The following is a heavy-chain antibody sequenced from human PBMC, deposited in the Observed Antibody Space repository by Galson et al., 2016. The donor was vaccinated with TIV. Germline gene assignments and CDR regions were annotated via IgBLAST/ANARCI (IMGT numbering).Heavy chain of an antibody. CDR2: IAYAGSYK. Sequence: SLRLSCAASGFTFSSYHMHWVRQAPGKGLEWVAVIAYAGSYKHYAESVKGRFTVSRDNSKTTLDLQMNSLGAEDTALYYCAKEENSGYYPNDAFDFWGRGTMVTVS. CDR3: AKEENSGYYPNDAFDF. J-gene: IGHJ3*01. CDR1: GFTFSSYH. V-gene: IGHV3-30*18. D-gene: IGHD3-3*01.